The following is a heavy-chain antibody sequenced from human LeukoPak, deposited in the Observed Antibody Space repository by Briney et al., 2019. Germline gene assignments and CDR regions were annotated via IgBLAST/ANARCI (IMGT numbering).Heavy chain of an antibody. CDR2: VDPEDGET. Sequence: ASVKVSCKVSGYTFTGYYMHWVQQAPGKGLEWMGLVDPEDGETIYAEKFQGRVTITADTSTDTAYMELSSLRSEDTAVYYCATWGRRPVQKDYWGQGTLVTVSS. J-gene: IGHJ4*02. CDR1: GYTFTGYY. CDR3: ATWGRRPVQKDY. V-gene: IGHV1-69-2*01. D-gene: IGHD1-1*01.